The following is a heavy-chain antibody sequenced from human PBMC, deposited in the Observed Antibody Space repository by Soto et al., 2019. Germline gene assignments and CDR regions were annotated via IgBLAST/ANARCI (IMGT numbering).Heavy chain of an antibody. Sequence: VKVSFKAAGYTFTGYYMHGVRQAPAQGREWMGWINPKSGGTNNEQMFYGSVTMTRYTAIRTNYMELRRLESDDPAAYYWARGESSSWAHYYYYDIDFWGQGTPVTVSS. V-gene: IGHV1-2*02. J-gene: IGHJ6*02. CDR3: ARGESSSWAHYYYYDIDF. D-gene: IGHD6-13*01. CDR1: GYTFTGYY. CDR2: INPKSGGT.